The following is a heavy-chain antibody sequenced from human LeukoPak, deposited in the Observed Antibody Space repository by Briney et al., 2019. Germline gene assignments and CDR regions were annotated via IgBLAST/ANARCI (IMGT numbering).Heavy chain of an antibody. Sequence: SGGSLRLSCAASGFTFSSYAMHWVRQAPGKGLEYVSAISSNGGSTYYANSVKGRFTISRDNSKNTLYLQMGSLRAEDMAVYYCARAHTTGGAFDIWGQGTMVTVSS. CDR3: ARAHTTGGAFDI. V-gene: IGHV3-64*01. J-gene: IGHJ3*02. CDR1: GFTFSSYA. CDR2: ISSNGGST. D-gene: IGHD3-16*01.